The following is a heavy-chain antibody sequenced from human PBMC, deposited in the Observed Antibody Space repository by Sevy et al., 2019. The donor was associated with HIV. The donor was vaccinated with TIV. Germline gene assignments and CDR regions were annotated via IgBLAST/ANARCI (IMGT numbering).Heavy chain of an antibody. V-gene: IGHV1-18*01. CDR3: ARAPSGSQGPGQYFHH. Sequence: ASVKVSCKASGYTFTNYHITWVRQAPGQGLEWMGRITPNNGDTNYAQRLKGRVTMTTDTSTSTVYMELRSLRSDDTAVYYCARAPSGSQGPGQYFHHWGQGTLVTVSS. CDR1: GYTFTNYH. CDR2: ITPNNGDT. D-gene: IGHD1-26*01. J-gene: IGHJ1*01.